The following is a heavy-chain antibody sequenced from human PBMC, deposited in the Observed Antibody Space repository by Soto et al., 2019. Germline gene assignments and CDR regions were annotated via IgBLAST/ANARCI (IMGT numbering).Heavy chain of an antibody. V-gene: IGHV3-66*01. J-gene: IGHJ3*02. Sequence: PGGSLRLSCVVSGFTFSDYYMSWVRQAPGKGLEWVSVIYSGGSTYYADSVKGRFTISRDNSKNTLYLQMNSLRAEDTAVYYCASDLGYCSGGSCAPAFDIWGQGTMVTVSS. D-gene: IGHD2-15*01. CDR3: ASDLGYCSGGSCAPAFDI. CDR1: GFTFSDYY. CDR2: IYSGGST.